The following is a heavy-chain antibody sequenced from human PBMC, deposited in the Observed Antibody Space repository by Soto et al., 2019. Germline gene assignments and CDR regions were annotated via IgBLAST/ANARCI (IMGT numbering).Heavy chain of an antibody. CDR2: ISSSSSYI. V-gene: IGHV3-21*01. Sequence: GGSLRLSCAASGFTVGSYAMTWVRQAPGKGLEWVSSISSSSSYIYYADSVKGRFTISRDNAKNSLYLQMNSLRAEDTAVYYCARDKLGTDDAFDIWGQGTMVTVSS. D-gene: IGHD1-1*01. J-gene: IGHJ3*02. CDR1: GFTVGSYA. CDR3: ARDKLGTDDAFDI.